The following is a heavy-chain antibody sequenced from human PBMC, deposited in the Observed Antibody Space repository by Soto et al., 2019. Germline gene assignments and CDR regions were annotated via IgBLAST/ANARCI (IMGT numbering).Heavy chain of an antibody. V-gene: IGHV3-15*01. Sequence: PGGSLRLSCAASGFTFSNAWMSWVRQAPGKGLEWVGRIKSKTDGGTTDYAAPVKGRFTISRDDSKNTLYLQMNSLKTEDTAVYYCTTDLFYSPGVDYWGQGTLVTVSS. CDR2: IKSKTDGGTT. CDR3: TTDLFYSPGVDY. CDR1: GFTFSNAW. D-gene: IGHD3-3*01. J-gene: IGHJ4*02.